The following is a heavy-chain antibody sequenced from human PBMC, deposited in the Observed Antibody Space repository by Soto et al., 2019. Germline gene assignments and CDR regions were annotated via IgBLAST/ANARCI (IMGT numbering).Heavy chain of an antibody. CDR3: AGPGFCSGGSCPLNYYCYYGMDV. Sequence: QVQLVQSGAEVKKPGSSVKVSCKASGGTFSSYAISWVRQAPGQGLEWMGGIIPIFGTADYAQKFQGRVTITADESTSTAYMELSSLRSEDTAVYYCAGPGFCSGGSCPLNYYCYYGMDVWGQGTTVTVSS. J-gene: IGHJ6*02. V-gene: IGHV1-69*12. CDR2: IIPIFGTA. D-gene: IGHD2-15*01. CDR1: GGTFSSYA.